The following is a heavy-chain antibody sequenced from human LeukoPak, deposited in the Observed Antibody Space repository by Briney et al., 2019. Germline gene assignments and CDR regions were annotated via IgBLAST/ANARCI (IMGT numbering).Heavy chain of an antibody. Sequence: ASVKVSCKASGYTFTSYGISWVRQAPGQGLEWMGWISAYNGNTNYAQKLQGRVTMTTDTSTSTAYMELRSLRSDDAAVYYCARIGVVPAAIPGPVDPWGQGALVTVSS. CDR2: ISAYNGNT. J-gene: IGHJ5*02. CDR3: ARIGVVPAAIPGPVDP. CDR1: GYTFTSYG. D-gene: IGHD2-2*02. V-gene: IGHV1-18*01.